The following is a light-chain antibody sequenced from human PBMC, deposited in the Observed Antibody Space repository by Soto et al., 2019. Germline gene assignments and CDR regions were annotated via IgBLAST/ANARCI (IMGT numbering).Light chain of an antibody. Sequence: QSALTQPASVSGSPGQSITISCTGTSSDVGDYNYVSWYQHHPGKAPKLMIYEVINRHSGVSNRFSGSKSGNTASLTISGLQAEDEADYYCTSYTSSSANYVFGTGTKVTVL. V-gene: IGLV2-14*01. CDR2: EVI. J-gene: IGLJ1*01. CDR1: SSDVGDYNY. CDR3: TSYTSSSANYV.